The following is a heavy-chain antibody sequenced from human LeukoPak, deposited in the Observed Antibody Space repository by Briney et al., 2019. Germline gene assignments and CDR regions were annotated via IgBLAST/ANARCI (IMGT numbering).Heavy chain of an antibody. CDR3: AKQILYGSGSYYNGGAFNV. J-gene: IGHJ3*01. CDR2: ISGSGGST. V-gene: IGHV3-23*01. CDR1: GFTFSNYA. D-gene: IGHD3-10*01. Sequence: PGGSLGLSCEASGFTFSNYAMSWVRQAPGKGLEWVSAISGSGGSTYYADSVKGRFTISRDNSKNTLYLQMNSLRAEDTAVYYCAKQILYGSGSYYNGGAFNVWGQGTMVTVSS.